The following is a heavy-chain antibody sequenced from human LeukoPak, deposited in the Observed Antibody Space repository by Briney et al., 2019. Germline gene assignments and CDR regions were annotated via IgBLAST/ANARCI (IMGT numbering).Heavy chain of an antibody. CDR2: ISGSGGST. Sequence: PGGSLRLSCAASGFTFSSYAMSWVRQAPGKGLEWVSAISGSGGSTYYADSVKGRFTISRDNSKNTLYLQMNSLRAEDTAVYFCAKVERYSGSYFLDYWGQGTLVAVSS. D-gene: IGHD1-26*01. J-gene: IGHJ4*02. V-gene: IGHV3-23*01. CDR3: AKVERYSGSYFLDY. CDR1: GFTFSSYA.